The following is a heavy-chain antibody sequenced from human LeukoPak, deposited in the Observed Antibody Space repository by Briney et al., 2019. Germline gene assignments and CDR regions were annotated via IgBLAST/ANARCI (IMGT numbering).Heavy chain of an antibody. V-gene: IGHV1-69*13. D-gene: IGHD2-21*02. CDR1: GGTFISYA. CDR3: ASPTYSLDCGGDCPAGAFDI. J-gene: IGHJ3*02. Sequence: SVKVSCKASGGTFISYAISWVRQAPGQGLEWMGGIIPIFGTANYAQKFQGRVTITADESTSTAYMELSSLRSEDTAVYYCASPTYSLDCGGDCPAGAFDIWGQGTMVTVSS. CDR2: IIPIFGTA.